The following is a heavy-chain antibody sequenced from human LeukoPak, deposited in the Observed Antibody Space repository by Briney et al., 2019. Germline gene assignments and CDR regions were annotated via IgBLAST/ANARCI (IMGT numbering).Heavy chain of an antibody. J-gene: IGHJ4*02. CDR1: VGTFSSYA. D-gene: IGHD3-9*01. Sequence: SVKVSCKASVGTFSSYAISWVRQAPGQGLEWMGGIIPIFGTANYAQKFQGRVTITADESTSTAYMGLSSLRSEDTAVYYCARDYDILTGYSEGTYYFDYWGQGTLVTVSS. CDR3: ARDYDILTGYSEGTYYFDY. V-gene: IGHV1-69*13. CDR2: IIPIFGTA.